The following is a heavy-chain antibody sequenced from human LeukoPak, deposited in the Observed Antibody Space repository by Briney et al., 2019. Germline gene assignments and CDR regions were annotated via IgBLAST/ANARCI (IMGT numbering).Heavy chain of an antibody. D-gene: IGHD6-19*01. J-gene: IGHJ3*02. Sequence: GGSLRLSCAASGFTFSSYTMSWVRQAPGKGLEWVSAISGSGGSTYYADSVKGRFTISRDNSKNTLYLQMNSLRAEDTAVYYCAKAKDSSGRYWGMGDAFDIWGQGTMVTVSS. V-gene: IGHV3-23*01. CDR1: GFTFSSYT. CDR3: AKAKDSSGRYWGMGDAFDI. CDR2: ISGSGGST.